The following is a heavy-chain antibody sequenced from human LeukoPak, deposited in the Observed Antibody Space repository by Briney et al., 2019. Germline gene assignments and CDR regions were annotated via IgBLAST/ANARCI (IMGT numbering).Heavy chain of an antibody. Sequence: PGGSLRLSCAASGFTVSSNFMSWVRQAPGKGLEWVSVIYTDENTHYAGSVKGRFTISRDISKNTVYLQMNSLTVEDTAVYYCARDQVGYTYGTSWGQGTLVTVSS. J-gene: IGHJ5*02. D-gene: IGHD5-18*01. CDR3: ARDQVGYTYGTS. CDR2: IYTDENT. CDR1: GFTVSSNF. V-gene: IGHV3-66*01.